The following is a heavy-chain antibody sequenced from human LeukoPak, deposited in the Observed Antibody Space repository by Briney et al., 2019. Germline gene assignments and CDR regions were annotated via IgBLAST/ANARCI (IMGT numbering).Heavy chain of an antibody. Sequence: SETLSLTCIVSGDSISSGGYYWSWIRQHPGKGLEWIGNIYYSGNTYYNPSLKSRVSISVDTSKNQFSLKLSSVTAADTAVYYCARENAPRTPSHSIDYWGQGTLVTVSS. D-gene: IGHD2-2*01. CDR2: IYYSGNT. V-gene: IGHV4-31*03. CDR3: ARENAPRTPSHSIDY. J-gene: IGHJ4*02. CDR1: GDSISSGGYY.